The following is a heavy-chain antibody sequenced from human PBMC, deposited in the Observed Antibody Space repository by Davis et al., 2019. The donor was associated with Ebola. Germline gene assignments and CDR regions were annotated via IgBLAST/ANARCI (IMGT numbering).Heavy chain of an antibody. CDR1: GFTFSSFG. J-gene: IGHJ4*02. CDR3: AKDQRGETDYDYVWGNYRSPTLVD. V-gene: IGHV3-30*18. Sequence: GESLKISCATSGFTFSSFGMSWVRQAPGKGLEWVAVVSFDGTQEDYADSVKGRFTVSRDNSKNTLSLQMDSLRPQETAVYYCAKDQRGETDYDYVWGNYRSPTLVDWGQGTLVIVSS. CDR2: VSFDGTQE. D-gene: IGHD3-16*02.